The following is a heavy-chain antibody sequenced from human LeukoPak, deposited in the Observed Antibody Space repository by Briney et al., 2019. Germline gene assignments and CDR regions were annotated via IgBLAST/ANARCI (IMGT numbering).Heavy chain of an antibody. Sequence: SQTLSLTCAISGDIVSSNSAAWNWIRQSPSRSLEWLGRTYYRSKWYNDYAVSVKSRITINPDTSKNQFSLQLNSVTPEDTAVYYCARELYSSGWYHRPFDYWGQGTLVTVSS. CDR1: GDIVSSNSAA. J-gene: IGHJ4*02. CDR2: TYYRSKWYN. CDR3: ARELYSSGWYHRPFDY. V-gene: IGHV6-1*01. D-gene: IGHD6-19*01.